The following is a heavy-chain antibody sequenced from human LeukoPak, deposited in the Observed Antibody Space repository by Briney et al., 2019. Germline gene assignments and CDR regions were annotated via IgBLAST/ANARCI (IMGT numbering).Heavy chain of an antibody. CDR2: IYYSGST. CDR3: ARAQITIFGVNDAFDI. V-gene: IGHV4-59*12. CDR1: GGSISSYY. J-gene: IGHJ3*02. D-gene: IGHD3-3*01. Sequence: SETLSLTCTVSGGSISSYYWSWIRQPPGKGLEWIGSIYYSGSTYYNPSLKSRVTISVDTSKNQFSLKLSSVTAADTAVYYCARAQITIFGVNDAFDIWGQGTMVTVSS.